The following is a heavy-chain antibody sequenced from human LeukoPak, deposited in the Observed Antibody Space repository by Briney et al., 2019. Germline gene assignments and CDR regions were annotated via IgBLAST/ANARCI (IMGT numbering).Heavy chain of an antibody. Sequence: GGSLRLSCAASGFTVNSNYMSWVRQAPGKGLEWVANIRQDGSEKYYVDSVKGRFTISRDIAKQSVFLQMNSLRAEDTAAYYCARLSAMVRGPEDIFYFEYWGLGTLVTVSS. CDR1: GFTVNSNY. CDR2: IRQDGSEK. J-gene: IGHJ4*02. V-gene: IGHV3-7*01. CDR3: ARLSAMVRGPEDIFYFEY. D-gene: IGHD3-10*01.